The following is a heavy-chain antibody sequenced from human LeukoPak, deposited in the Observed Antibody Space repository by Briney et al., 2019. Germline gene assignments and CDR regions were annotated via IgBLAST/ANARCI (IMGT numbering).Heavy chain of an antibody. V-gene: IGHV1-69*13. CDR3: ARGAAYCGGDCPTYYYMDV. D-gene: IGHD2-21*02. Sequence: SVNVPCMASGCTFSSYYIIWVRQPPGQGLEWMVGMIPIFGTANYAQKFQGRVTITADESTSTAYMELSSLRSEDTAVYYCARGAAYCGGDCPTYYYMDVWGKGTTVTISS. J-gene: IGHJ6*03. CDR1: GCTFSSYY. CDR2: MIPIFGTA.